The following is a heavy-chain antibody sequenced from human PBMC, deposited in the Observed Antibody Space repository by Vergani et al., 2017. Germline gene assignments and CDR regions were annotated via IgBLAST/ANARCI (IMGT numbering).Heavy chain of an antibody. CDR3: AREGIVVVPAAHKGDYYYYGMDV. CDR2: MNPNSGNT. V-gene: IGHV1-8*01. CDR1: GYTFTSYD. Sequence: QVQLVPSGAEVKKPGASVKVSCKASGYTFTSYDINWVRQATGQGLEWMGWMNPNSGNTFYAQKFQGRVTMTRNTSISTAYMELRSLRSDDTAVYYCAREGIVVVPAAHKGDYYYYGMDVWGQGTTVTVSS. J-gene: IGHJ6*02. D-gene: IGHD2-2*01.